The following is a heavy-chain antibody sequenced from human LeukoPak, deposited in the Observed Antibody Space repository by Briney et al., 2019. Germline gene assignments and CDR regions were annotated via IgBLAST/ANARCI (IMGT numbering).Heavy chain of an antibody. V-gene: IGHV2-70*11. CDR3: ARTKRSGSYFDNFDY. CDR1: GFSLSTSGMC. D-gene: IGHD1-26*01. CDR2: IDWDDDK. Sequence: SGPTLVNPTQTLTLTCTFSGFSLSTSGMCVSWIRQPPGKALEWLARIDWDDDKYYSTSLKTRLTISKDTSKNQVVPTMTNMDPVDTATYYCARTKRSGSYFDNFDYWGQGTLVTVSS. J-gene: IGHJ4*02.